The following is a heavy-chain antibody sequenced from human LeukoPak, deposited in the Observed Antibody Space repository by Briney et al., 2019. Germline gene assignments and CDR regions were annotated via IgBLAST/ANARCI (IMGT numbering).Heavy chain of an antibody. CDR2: INHSGST. V-gene: IGHV4-34*01. J-gene: IGHJ5*02. D-gene: IGHD2-8*01. CDR3: ARGPPSDVLMVYWFDP. Sequence: SETLSLTCTVSGASISSYYWSWIRQPPGKXLEWIGEINHSGSTNYNPSLKSRLTISVDTSKNQFSLKLSSVTAADTAVYYCARGPPSDVLMVYWFDPWGQGTLVTVSS. CDR1: GASISSYY.